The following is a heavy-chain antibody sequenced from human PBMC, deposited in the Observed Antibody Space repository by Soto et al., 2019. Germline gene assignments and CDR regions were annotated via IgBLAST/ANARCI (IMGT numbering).Heavy chain of an antibody. V-gene: IGHV4-34*01. D-gene: IGHD3-22*01. Sequence: SETLSLTCAVYGGSFSGYYWSWIRQPPGKGLEWIGEINHSGSTNYNPSLKSRVTISVDTSKNQFSLKLSSVTAADTAVYYCASPTPTFPVVTPPTMDVWGQGTTVTVSS. J-gene: IGHJ6*02. CDR1: GGSFSGYY. CDR2: INHSGST. CDR3: ASPTPTFPVVTPPTMDV.